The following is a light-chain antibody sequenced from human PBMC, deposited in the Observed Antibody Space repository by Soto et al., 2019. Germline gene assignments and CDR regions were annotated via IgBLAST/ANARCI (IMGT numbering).Light chain of an antibody. Sequence: DIQMTQSPSTLSASVGDRVTITCRASQSIGSWLAWYQQKPGKAPKLLIFDASSLESGVPSRFSGNGSGTEFTLTTSGLQPDDFASYYCQQYNSYSGMFGQGTKVDIK. CDR2: DAS. CDR1: QSIGSW. V-gene: IGKV1-5*01. J-gene: IGKJ1*01. CDR3: QQYNSYSGM.